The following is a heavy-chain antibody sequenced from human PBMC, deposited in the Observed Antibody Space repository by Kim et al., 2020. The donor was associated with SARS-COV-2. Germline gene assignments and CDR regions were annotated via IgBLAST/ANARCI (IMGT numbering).Heavy chain of an antibody. J-gene: IGHJ4*02. D-gene: IGHD3-22*01. V-gene: IGHV3-23*01. Sequence: GGSLRLSCVASGFTFSTYAMSWVRQAPGKGLEWVSAISGRSDNTQYAASVKGRFTISRDNSKNTLYLQMNSLRAEDMALYYCAKNIISSMIVGDYWGQGTLVTVSS. CDR3: AKNIISSMIVGDY. CDR1: GFTFSTYA. CDR2: ISGRSDNT.